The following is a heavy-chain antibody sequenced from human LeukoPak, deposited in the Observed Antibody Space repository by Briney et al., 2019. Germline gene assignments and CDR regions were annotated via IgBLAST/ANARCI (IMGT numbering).Heavy chain of an antibody. Sequence: ASVKVSCKASGGTFSSYAISWVRQAPGQGLEWMGGIIPIFGTTNYAQKFQDRVTITADESTSTAYMELSSLRSEDTAVYYCARVGYCSSTSCYLWMGAFDIWGQGTMVTVSS. J-gene: IGHJ3*02. D-gene: IGHD2-2*01. V-gene: IGHV1-69*13. CDR2: IIPIFGTT. CDR1: GGTFSSYA. CDR3: ARVGYCSSTSCYLWMGAFDI.